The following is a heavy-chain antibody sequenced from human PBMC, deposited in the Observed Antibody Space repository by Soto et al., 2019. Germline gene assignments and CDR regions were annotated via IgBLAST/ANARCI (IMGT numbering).Heavy chain of an antibody. CDR2: ISGSGGST. CDR1: GFTFSTYA. V-gene: IGHV3-23*01. J-gene: IGHJ3*02. CDR3: AKHFWSGSYAFDI. D-gene: IGHD3-3*02. Sequence: PGGSLRLSCAASGFTFSTYAMSWVRQAPGKGLEWVSSISGSGGSTYCADSAKGRFTISRDNSQNTLSLQMNSLRDEDTAVYYCAKHFWSGSYAFDIWDQGTMVTVSS.